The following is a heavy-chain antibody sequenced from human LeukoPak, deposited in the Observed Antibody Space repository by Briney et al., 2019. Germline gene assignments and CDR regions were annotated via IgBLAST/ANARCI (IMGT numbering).Heavy chain of an antibody. CDR1: GYSISSGYY. CDR2: IYHSGST. D-gene: IGHD5-24*01. V-gene: IGHV4-38-2*01. J-gene: IGHJ4*02. Sequence: SETLSLTCAVSGYSISSGYYWGWIRQPPGKGLERIGSIYHSGSTYYNPSLKSRVTISVDTSKNQFSLKLSSVTAADTAVYYCSCRDGYNPSFDYWGQGTLVTVSS. CDR3: SCRDGYNPSFDY.